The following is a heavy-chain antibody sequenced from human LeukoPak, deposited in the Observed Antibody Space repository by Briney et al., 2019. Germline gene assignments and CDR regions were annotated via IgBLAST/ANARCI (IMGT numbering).Heavy chain of an antibody. J-gene: IGHJ4*02. V-gene: IGHV5-51*01. CDR3: ARGPPHVWFGELLPFDY. D-gene: IGHD3-10*01. Sequence: GESLKISCKGSGYSFTSYWIGWVRQMPGKGLEWMGIIYPGDSDTRYSPSFQGQVTISADKSISTAYLQWSSLKASDTAMYYCARGPPHVWFGELLPFDYWGQGTLVTVSS. CDR2: IYPGDSDT. CDR1: GYSFTSYW.